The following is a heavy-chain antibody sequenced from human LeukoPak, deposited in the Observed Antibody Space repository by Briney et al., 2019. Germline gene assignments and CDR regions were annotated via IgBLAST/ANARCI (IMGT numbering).Heavy chain of an antibody. V-gene: IGHV3-9*01. J-gene: IGHJ4*02. D-gene: IGHD1-26*01. CDR1: GFTFDDYA. CDR2: ISWNSGSI. CDR3: AKDTGSGSYGGHDYFDY. Sequence: SLRLSCSVSGFTFDDYAMHWVRQAPGKGLEWVSGISWNSGSIGYADSVKGRFTISRDNAKNSLYLQMNSLRAEDTALYYCAKDTGSGSYGGHDYFDYWGQGTLVTVSS.